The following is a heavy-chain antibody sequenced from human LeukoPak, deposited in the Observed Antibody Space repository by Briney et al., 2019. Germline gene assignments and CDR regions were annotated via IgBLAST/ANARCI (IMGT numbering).Heavy chain of an antibody. CDR3: APGRNGGWYEFVGQFDY. D-gene: IGHD6-19*01. Sequence: GGSLRLSCAASGFTFSSYAMHWVRQAPGKGLEWVTIISYDGTNKYYADSVKGRFTISRDNSKNTLFLQMNSLRAEDTAVYYCAPGRNGGWYEFVGQFDYWGQGTLVTVSS. V-gene: IGHV3-30*04. CDR2: ISYDGTNK. CDR1: GFTFSSYA. J-gene: IGHJ4*02.